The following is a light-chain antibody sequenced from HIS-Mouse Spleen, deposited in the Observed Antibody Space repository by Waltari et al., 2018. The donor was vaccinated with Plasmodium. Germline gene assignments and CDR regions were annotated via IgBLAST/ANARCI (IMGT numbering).Light chain of an antibody. CDR3: QQYGSSLYT. Sequence: EIVLTQSPGTLSLSPGERATLSCRASQSVSSSYLAWYQQKPGQAPRLLIYGASSRATGLPDRFSGSGSGTDVTLTISRLEPEDFAVYYCQQYGSSLYTFGQGTKLEIK. J-gene: IGKJ2*01. CDR2: GAS. CDR1: QSVSSSY. V-gene: IGKV3-20*01.